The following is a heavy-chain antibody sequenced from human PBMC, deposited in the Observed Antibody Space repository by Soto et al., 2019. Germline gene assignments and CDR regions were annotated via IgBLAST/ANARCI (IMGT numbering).Heavy chain of an antibody. V-gene: IGHV4-30-4*01. J-gene: IGHJ5*02. CDR2: IYYSGST. Sequence: SETLSLTCTVSGGSISSGDYYWSWIRQPPGKGLEWIGYIYYSGSTYYNPSLKSRVTISVDTSKNQFSLNLTSVTAADTAVCYCASTGRFAAIELWWFDPWGRGTLVTVSS. D-gene: IGHD2-2*01. CDR3: ASTGRFAAIELWWFDP. CDR1: GGSISSGDYY.